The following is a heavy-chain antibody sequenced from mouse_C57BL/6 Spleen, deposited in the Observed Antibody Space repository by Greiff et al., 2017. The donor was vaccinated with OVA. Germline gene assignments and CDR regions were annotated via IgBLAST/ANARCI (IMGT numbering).Heavy chain of an antibody. CDR3: ARSLLRKGYYAMDY. CDR2: IWGGGST. V-gene: IGHV2-9*01. D-gene: IGHD1-1*01. CDR1: GFSLTSYG. Sequence: VKVVESGPGLVAPSQSLSITCTVSGFSLTSYGVDWVRQPPGKGLEWLGVIWGGGSTNYNSALMSRLSISKDNSKSQVFLKMNSLQTDDTAMYYCARSLLRKGYYAMDYWGQGTSVTVSS. J-gene: IGHJ4*01.